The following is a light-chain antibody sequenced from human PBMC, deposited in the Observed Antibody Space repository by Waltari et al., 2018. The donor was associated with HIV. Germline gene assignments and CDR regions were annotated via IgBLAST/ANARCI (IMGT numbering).Light chain of an antibody. Sequence: DIQMTQSPSSLSASIGDRVTITCQASHDISSYLNWYQQKPGKAPKLLIYDASNLETGVPPRFSGSGSGADFTFTISSLQPEDNATYYCQQYDNLLALTFGGGTKVEI. CDR1: HDISSY. CDR2: DAS. CDR3: QQYDNLLALT. V-gene: IGKV1-33*01. J-gene: IGKJ4*01.